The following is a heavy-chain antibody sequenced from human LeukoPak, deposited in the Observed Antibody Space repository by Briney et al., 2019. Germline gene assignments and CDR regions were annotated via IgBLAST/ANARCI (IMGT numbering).Heavy chain of an antibody. CDR2: ISGSGGST. J-gene: IGHJ4*02. Sequence: GGSLRLSCAASGFAFSSYAMSWVRQAPGKGLEWVSGISGSGGSTYYADSVKGQFTISRDNSKNTLYLQMNSLRAEDTAVYYCAKGAVAGRPYYFDYWGQGTLVTVSS. V-gene: IGHV3-23*01. D-gene: IGHD6-19*01. CDR3: AKGAVAGRPYYFDY. CDR1: GFAFSSYA.